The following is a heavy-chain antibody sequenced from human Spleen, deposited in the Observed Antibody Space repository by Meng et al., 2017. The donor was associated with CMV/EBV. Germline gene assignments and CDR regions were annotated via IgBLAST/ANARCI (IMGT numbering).Heavy chain of an antibody. J-gene: IGHJ5*02. Sequence: SSNYYWGWIRQSPGKGLEWIGSIYYSGSTYYNPSLKSRVTISVDTSKNQFSLKLSSVTAADTAVYYCARDRCSSTSCYLGNGDRFDPWGQGTLVTVSS. CDR1: SSNYY. CDR3: ARDRCSSTSCYLGNGDRFDP. V-gene: IGHV4-39*07. CDR2: IYYSGST. D-gene: IGHD2-2*01.